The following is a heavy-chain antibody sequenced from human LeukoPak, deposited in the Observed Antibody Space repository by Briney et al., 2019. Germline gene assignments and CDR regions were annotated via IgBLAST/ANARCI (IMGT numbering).Heavy chain of an antibody. V-gene: IGHV4-59*01. CDR2: IYYSGST. CDR1: GGSISSYY. Sequence: SETLSLTCTVSGGSISSYYWSWIRQPPGKGLEWIGYIYYSGSTNYNPSLKSRVTISVDTSKNQFSLKLSSVTAADTAVYYCARESSGYSYGYDPFYYYYYMDVWGKGTTVTVSS. J-gene: IGHJ6*03. CDR3: ARESSGYSYGYDPFYYYYYMDV. D-gene: IGHD5-18*01.